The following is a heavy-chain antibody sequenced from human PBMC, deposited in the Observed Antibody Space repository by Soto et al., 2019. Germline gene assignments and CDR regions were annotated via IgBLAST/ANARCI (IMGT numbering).Heavy chain of an antibody. CDR3: ARDHLATPLTSWNYYYGMDV. CDR1: GFTFSSYW. CDR2: IKQDGSEK. V-gene: IGHV3-7*05. J-gene: IGHJ6*02. D-gene: IGHD2-2*01. Sequence: EVQLVESGGGLVQPGGSPRLSCAASGFTFSSYWMSWVRQAPGKGLEWVANIKQDGSEKYYVDSVKGRFTISRDNAKNSLYLQMNSLRAEDTAVYYCARDHLATPLTSWNYYYGMDVWGQGTTVTVSS.